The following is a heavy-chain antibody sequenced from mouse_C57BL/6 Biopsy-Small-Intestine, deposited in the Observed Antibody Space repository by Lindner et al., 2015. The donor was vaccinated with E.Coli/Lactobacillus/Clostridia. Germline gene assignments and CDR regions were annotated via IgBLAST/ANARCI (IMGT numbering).Heavy chain of an antibody. D-gene: IGHD1-1*01. CDR1: GYTFSSYG. CDR2: ISVYNGNT. J-gene: IGHJ4*01. CDR3: ARRTTMKVVVLTITTFDY. V-gene: IGHV1-81*01. Sequence: SVKVSCKTSGYTFSSYGISWVRQAPGQGLEWMGWISVYNGNTGFAQRLQGRVTMTTDKSTSTAYMELRSLRSDDTAVYYCARRTTMKVVVLTITTFDYWGQGTLVTVSS.